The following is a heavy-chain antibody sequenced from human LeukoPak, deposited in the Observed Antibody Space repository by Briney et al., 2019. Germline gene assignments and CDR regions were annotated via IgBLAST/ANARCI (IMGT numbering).Heavy chain of an antibody. D-gene: IGHD2-15*01. CDR2: IIPIFGSA. V-gene: IGHV1-69*01. CDR3: ARDRRGCSGGSCYSADY. Sequence: ASVKVSCKASGGTFSHYTISWVRQAPGQGLEWMGGIIPIFGSASYAQNFQGRVTITADESTNTAYMEVSSLRSEDTAVYYCARDRRGCSGGSCYSADYWGQGTLVTVSS. J-gene: IGHJ4*02. CDR1: GGTFSHYT.